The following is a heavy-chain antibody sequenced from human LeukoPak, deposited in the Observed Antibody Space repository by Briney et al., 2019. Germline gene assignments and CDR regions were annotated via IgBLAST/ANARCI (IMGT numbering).Heavy chain of an antibody. V-gene: IGHV3-23*01. CDR3: AKDMVRGVYDY. CDR2: ISGSGGST. Sequence: GGSLRLSCAASGFTFDDYGMSWVRQAPGKGLEWVSAISGSGGSTYYADSVKGRFTISRDNSKNTLYLQMNSLRAEDTAVYYCAKDMVRGVYDYWGQGTLVTVSS. D-gene: IGHD3-10*01. CDR1: GFTFDDYG. J-gene: IGHJ4*02.